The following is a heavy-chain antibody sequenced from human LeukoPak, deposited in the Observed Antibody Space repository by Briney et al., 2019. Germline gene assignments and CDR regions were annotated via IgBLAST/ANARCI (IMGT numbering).Heavy chain of an antibody. CDR2: ISSASNYI. J-gene: IGHJ5*02. CDR3: ARTLFGAYNWFDP. V-gene: IGHV3-21*01. D-gene: IGHD3-3*01. CDR1: GFTFSSYD. Sequence: TPGGSLRLSCAASGFTFSSYDMNWVRQAPGKGLEWVSSISSASNYINYADSVKGRFTISRDNAKSSLYLQMNSLRAEDTAVYYCARTLFGAYNWFDPWGQGALVTVSS.